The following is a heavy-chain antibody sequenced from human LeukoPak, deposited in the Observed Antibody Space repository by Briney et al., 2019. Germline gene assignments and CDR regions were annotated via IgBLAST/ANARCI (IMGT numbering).Heavy chain of an antibody. CDR2: IYYSGST. J-gene: IGHJ4*02. Sequence: SETLSLTCTVSGGSIISYYWSWIRQPPGKGLEWIGYIYYSGSTNYNPSLKSRVTISVDTSKNQFSLKLSSVTAADTAVHYCARGSVIVDYWGQGTLVTVSS. V-gene: IGHV4-59*01. D-gene: IGHD4-11*01. CDR3: ARGSVIVDY. CDR1: GGSIISYY.